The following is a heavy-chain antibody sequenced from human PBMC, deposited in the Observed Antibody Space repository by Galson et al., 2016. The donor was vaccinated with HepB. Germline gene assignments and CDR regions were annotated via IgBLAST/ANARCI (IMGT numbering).Heavy chain of an antibody. D-gene: IGHD2-21*01. Sequence: SLRLSCAASGFIFSNYAMSWVRQAPGKGLEWVSSISNSADRTYYADSVKGRFTISRDNSRNSAFLQMNSLRAEDTAVYFCTKDSDKRPTIHAEYFQHGGQGTLVTVSS. J-gene: IGHJ1*01. V-gene: IGHV3-23*01. CDR3: TKDSDKRPTIHAEYFQH. CDR2: ISNSADRT. CDR1: GFIFSNYA.